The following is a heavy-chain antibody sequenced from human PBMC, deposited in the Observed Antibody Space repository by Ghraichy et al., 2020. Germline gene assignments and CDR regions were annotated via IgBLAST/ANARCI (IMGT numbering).Heavy chain of an antibody. CDR2: IYPGDSDT. Sequence: GESLNISCKGSGYSFTSYWIGWVRQMPGKGLEWMGIIYPGDSDTRYSPSFQGQVTISADKSISTAYLQWSSLKASDTAMYYCARREWGKSCSSTSCLDLDYWGQGTLVTVSS. CDR1: GYSFTSYW. D-gene: IGHD2-2*01. V-gene: IGHV5-51*01. J-gene: IGHJ4*02. CDR3: ARREWGKSCSSTSCLDLDY.